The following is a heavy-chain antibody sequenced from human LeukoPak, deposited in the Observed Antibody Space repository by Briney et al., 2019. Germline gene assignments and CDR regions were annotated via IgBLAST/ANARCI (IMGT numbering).Heavy chain of an antibody. J-gene: IGHJ4*02. D-gene: IGHD3-22*01. CDR1: GGTFSSYT. Sequence: SVKVSCKASGGTFSSYTISWVRQAPGQGLEWMGRIIHILGIANYAQKFQGRVTITADKSTSTAYMEMSSLRSEDTAVYYCARALDADYDSSGYYYERVAFDYWGQGTLVTVSS. CDR2: IIHILGIA. V-gene: IGHV1-69*02. CDR3: ARALDADYDSSGYYYERVAFDY.